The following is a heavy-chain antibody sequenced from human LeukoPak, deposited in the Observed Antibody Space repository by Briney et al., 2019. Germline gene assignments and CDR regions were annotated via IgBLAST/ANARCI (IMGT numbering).Heavy chain of an antibody. CDR3: ARTVGVVAQTGGAFDI. V-gene: IGHV1-69*05. CDR1: GGTFISYA. J-gene: IGHJ3*02. Sequence: SVKVSCKASGGTFISYAISWVRQAPGQGLEWMGRIIPIFGTANYAQKFQGRVTITTDESTSTAYMELSSLRSEDTAVYYCARTVGVVAQTGGAFDIWGQGTRVTVSS. CDR2: IIPIFGTA. D-gene: IGHD3-22*01.